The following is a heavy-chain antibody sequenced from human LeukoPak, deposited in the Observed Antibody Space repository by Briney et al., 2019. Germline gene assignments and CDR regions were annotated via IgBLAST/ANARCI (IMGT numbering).Heavy chain of an antibody. CDR1: GFTFDDYA. J-gene: IGHJ4*02. V-gene: IGHV3-9*01. Sequence: PGGSLRLSCAASGFTFDDYAMHWVRQAPGKGLEWVSGISWNSGSIGYADSVKGRFTISRDNAKNSLYLQMNSLRAEDTALYYCAKARSGFVRGTVDYWGQGTPVTVSS. D-gene: IGHD6-19*01. CDR3: AKARSGFVRGTVDY. CDR2: ISWNSGSI.